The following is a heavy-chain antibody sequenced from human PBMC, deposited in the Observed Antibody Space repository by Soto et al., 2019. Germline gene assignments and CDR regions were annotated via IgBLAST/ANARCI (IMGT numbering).Heavy chain of an antibody. Sequence: QLQLQESGPGLVKPSETLSLTCTVSGGSISSSSYYWGWIRQPPGKGLEWIGSIDYSGSTYYNPSLKSRVTIAVYTSKNQFSLKLSSVTAEDTAVYYCASLNWKYVDYWGQGTLVTVSS. CDR2: IDYSGST. CDR3: ASLNWKYVDY. CDR1: GGSISSSSYY. D-gene: IGHD1-7*01. V-gene: IGHV4-39*01. J-gene: IGHJ4*02.